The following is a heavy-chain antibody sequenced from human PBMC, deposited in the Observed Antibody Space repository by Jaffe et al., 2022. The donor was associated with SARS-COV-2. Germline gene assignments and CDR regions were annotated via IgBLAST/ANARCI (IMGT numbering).Heavy chain of an antibody. CDR2: IIPILGIA. Sequence: QVQLVQSGAEVKKPGSSVKVSCKASGGTFSSYTISWVRQAPGQGLEWMGRIIPILGIANYAQKFQGRVTITADKSTSTAYMELSSLRSEDTAVYYCARGGNWNGAPYYGMDVWGQGTTVTVSS. D-gene: IGHD1-20*01. CDR3: ARGGNWNGAPYYGMDV. V-gene: IGHV1-69*02. CDR1: GGTFSSYT. J-gene: IGHJ6*02.